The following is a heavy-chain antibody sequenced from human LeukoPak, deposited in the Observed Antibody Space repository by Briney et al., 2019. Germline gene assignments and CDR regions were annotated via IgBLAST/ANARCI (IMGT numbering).Heavy chain of an antibody. Sequence: PGGSLRLSCAASGFAFNDYYMSWIRQAPGKGLEWLSYINIGGTNTHYADSVKGRFTISRDNAKKSLYLEMNNLRAEDTAVYYCATDGAGFDTWGQGVLVTVSS. CDR2: INIGGTNT. J-gene: IGHJ5*02. CDR1: GFAFNDYY. CDR3: ATDGAGFDT. V-gene: IGHV3-11*01.